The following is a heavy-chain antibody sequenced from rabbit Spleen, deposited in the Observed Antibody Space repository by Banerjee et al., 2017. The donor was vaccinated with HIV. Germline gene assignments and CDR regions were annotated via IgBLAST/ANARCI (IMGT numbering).Heavy chain of an antibody. CDR3: ARDGAGSSYFNL. J-gene: IGHJ4*01. D-gene: IGHD8-1*01. CDR1: GIDFSNYYY. V-gene: IGHV1S43*01. Sequence: QQQLEESGGGLVKPGGTLTLTCKASGIDFSNYYYMCWVRQAPGKGLEWIGYIDPVFGSTYYANWVNGRFTISSHNAQNTLYLQLNSLTAADTATYFCARDGAGSSYFNLWGQGTLVTVS. CDR2: IDPVFGST.